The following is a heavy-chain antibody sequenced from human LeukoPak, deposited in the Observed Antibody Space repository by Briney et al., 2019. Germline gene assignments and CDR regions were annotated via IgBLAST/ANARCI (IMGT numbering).Heavy chain of an antibody. CDR3: ARGGASIDY. V-gene: IGHV4-59*01. Sequence: SETLSLTCTVSGGSISSYYWSWIRQPPGKGLEWIGYIYYSGSTNYNPSLKSRVTISVDTSKNQFSLKLSSVTAADTAVYYCARGGASIDYWGQGTLVTVSS. J-gene: IGHJ4*02. CDR1: GGSISSYY. CDR2: IYYSGST. D-gene: IGHD1-26*01.